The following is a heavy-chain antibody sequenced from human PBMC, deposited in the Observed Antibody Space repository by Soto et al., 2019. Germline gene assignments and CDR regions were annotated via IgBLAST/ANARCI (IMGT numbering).Heavy chain of an antibody. CDR1: GYTFTSCG. Sequence: ASVKVSCKASGYTFTSCGISWVRQAPGQGLEWMGWISAYNGNTNYAQKLQGRVTMTTDTSTSTAYMELRSLRSDDTAVYYCAREDSSSWPNAFDIWGQGTMVTVSS. J-gene: IGHJ3*02. V-gene: IGHV1-18*01. CDR2: ISAYNGNT. CDR3: AREDSSSWPNAFDI. D-gene: IGHD6-13*01.